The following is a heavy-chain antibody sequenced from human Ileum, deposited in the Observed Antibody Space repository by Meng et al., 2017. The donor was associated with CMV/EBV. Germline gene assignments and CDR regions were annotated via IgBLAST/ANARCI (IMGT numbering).Heavy chain of an antibody. D-gene: IGHD6-13*01. CDR1: GGTFSSYA. J-gene: IGHJ3*02. CDR2: IIPILGIA. CDR3: ARDGEQHDAFDI. V-gene: IGHV1-69*10. Sequence: SVKLSCKASGGTFSSYAISWVRQAPGQGLEWMGGIIPILGIANYAQKFQGRVTITADKSTSTAYMELSSLRSEDTAVYYCARDGEQHDAFDIWAQGTMVTVSS.